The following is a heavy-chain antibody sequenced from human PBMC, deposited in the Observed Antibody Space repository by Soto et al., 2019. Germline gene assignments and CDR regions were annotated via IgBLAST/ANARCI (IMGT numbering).Heavy chain of an antibody. V-gene: IGHV3-30-3*01. CDR1: GFTFSSYA. CDR2: ISYDGSNK. CDR3: ARQPRITIFGVAFTLFDY. D-gene: IGHD3-3*01. J-gene: IGHJ4*02. Sequence: GGSLRLSCAASGFTFSSYAMHWVRQAPGKGLEWVAVISYDGSNKYYADSVKGRFTISRDNSKNTLYLQMNSLRAEDTAVYYCARQPRITIFGVAFTLFDYWGQGTLVTVSS.